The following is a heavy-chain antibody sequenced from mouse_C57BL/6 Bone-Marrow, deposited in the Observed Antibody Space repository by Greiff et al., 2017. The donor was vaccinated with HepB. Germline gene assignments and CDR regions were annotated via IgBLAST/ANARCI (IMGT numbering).Heavy chain of an antibody. CDR3: AINWVWFAY. V-gene: IGHV5-6*02. Sequence: DVMLVESGGDLVKPGGSLKLSCAASGFTFSSYGMSWVRQTPDKRLEWVATISSGGSYTYYPDSVKGRFTISRDNAKNTLYLQMSSLKSEDTAMYYCAINWVWFAYWGQGTLVTVSA. J-gene: IGHJ3*01. CDR2: ISSGGSYT. CDR1: GFTFSSYG. D-gene: IGHD4-1*01.